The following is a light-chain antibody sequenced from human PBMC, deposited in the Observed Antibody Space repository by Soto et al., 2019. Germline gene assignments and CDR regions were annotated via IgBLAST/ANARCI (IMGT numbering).Light chain of an antibody. Sequence: QSALTQPPSASGSPGQSVTISCTGTSSDVGGYNYVSWYQQHPGKAPKLMIYEFSKRPSGVPDRFSGSKSGNTASLTVSGLQAEDEADYYCSSYAGSTHYVFGTGTKLTVL. CDR2: EFS. J-gene: IGLJ1*01. CDR1: SSDVGGYNY. V-gene: IGLV2-8*01. CDR3: SSYAGSTHYV.